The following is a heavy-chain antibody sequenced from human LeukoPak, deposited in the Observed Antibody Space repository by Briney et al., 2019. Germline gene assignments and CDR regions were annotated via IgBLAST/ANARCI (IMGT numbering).Heavy chain of an antibody. D-gene: IGHD6-13*01. CDR2: IWYDGSNK. Sequence: GRSLRPSCAASGFTFSIYGMHWVRQAPGKGLEWVAVIWYDGSNKYYADSVKGRFTISRDNSKNTLYLQMNSLRAEDTAVYYCASRQTLSSSWYAFDIWGQGTMVTVSS. J-gene: IGHJ3*02. CDR3: ASRQTLSSSWYAFDI. V-gene: IGHV3-33*01. CDR1: GFTFSIYG.